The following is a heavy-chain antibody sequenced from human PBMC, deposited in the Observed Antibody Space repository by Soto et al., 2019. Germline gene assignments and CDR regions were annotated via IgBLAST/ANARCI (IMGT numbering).Heavy chain of an antibody. D-gene: IGHD3-10*01. J-gene: IGHJ4*02. CDR2: IYSSATT. Sequence: QLQLIQSGPGLVKPSETLSLTCSVSGGSLSAFYWTWIRQPPGKVLEWIGYIYSSATTNYSPSLRGRVSISSDASRKEFSLRLTSVTPADTAVYYCARGSGSYPARFDSWGQGTLVIVSP. CDR3: ARGSGSYPARFDS. CDR1: GGSLSAFY. V-gene: IGHV4-59*01.